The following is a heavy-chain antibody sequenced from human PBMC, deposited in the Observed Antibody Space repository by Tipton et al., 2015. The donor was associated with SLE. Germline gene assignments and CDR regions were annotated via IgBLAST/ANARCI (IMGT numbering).Heavy chain of an antibody. J-gene: IGHJ4*02. CDR2: IYHSGST. CDR1: GYSISSGYY. Sequence: TLSLTCTVSGYSISSGYYWGWIRQPPGKGLEWIGSIYHSGSTYYNPSLKSRVTISVDTSKNQFSLKLSSVTAADTAVYYCARSWGLGGYFDYWGQGTLVTVSS. D-gene: IGHD2-21*01. V-gene: IGHV4-38-2*02. CDR3: ARSWGLGGYFDY.